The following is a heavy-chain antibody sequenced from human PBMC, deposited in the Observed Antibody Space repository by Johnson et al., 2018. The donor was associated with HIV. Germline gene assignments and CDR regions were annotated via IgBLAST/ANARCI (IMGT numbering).Heavy chain of an antibody. J-gene: IGHJ3*02. CDR3: ARDGWGSRGWDDAFDI. CDR1: GFTFSSYD. CDR2: IGTAGDT. D-gene: IGHD6-19*01. Sequence: VQLVESGGGLVQPGGSLRLSCAASGFTFSSYDMHWVRQATGKGLEWVSAIGTAGDTYYPGSVKGRFTISRDNSKNTLYLQMNSLRAEDTAVYYCARDGWGSRGWDDAFDIWGQGTMVTVSS. V-gene: IGHV3-13*01.